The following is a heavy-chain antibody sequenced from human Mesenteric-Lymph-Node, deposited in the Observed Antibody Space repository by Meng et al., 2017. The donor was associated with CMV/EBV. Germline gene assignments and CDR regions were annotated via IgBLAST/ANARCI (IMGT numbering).Heavy chain of an antibody. CDR3: ARPTFRKTGEIDY. V-gene: IGHV3-21*01. CDR2: ISSSSSYI. J-gene: IGHJ4*02. D-gene: IGHD7-27*01. Sequence: GESLKISCAASGFTFSSYSMNWVRQAPGKGLEWVSSISSSSSYIYYADSVKGRFTISRDNAKNTLYLQMNSLRAEDTAVYYCARPTFRKTGEIDYWGQGTLVTVSS. CDR1: GFTFSSYS.